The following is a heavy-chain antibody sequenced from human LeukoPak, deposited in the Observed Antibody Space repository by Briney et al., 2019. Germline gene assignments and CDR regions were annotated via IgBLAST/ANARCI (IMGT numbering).Heavy chain of an antibody. Sequence: NPSETLSLTCAVSGGSISSSNWWSWVRQPPGKGLEWIGEIYHSGSTNYNPSLKSRVTISVDKSKNQFSLKLSSVTAADTAVYYCAMSTKRHDILTGYLHWYFDLWGRGTLVTVSS. V-gene: IGHV4-4*02. CDR3: AMSTKRHDILTGYLHWYFDL. CDR2: IYHSGST. CDR1: GGSISSSNW. D-gene: IGHD3-9*01. J-gene: IGHJ2*01.